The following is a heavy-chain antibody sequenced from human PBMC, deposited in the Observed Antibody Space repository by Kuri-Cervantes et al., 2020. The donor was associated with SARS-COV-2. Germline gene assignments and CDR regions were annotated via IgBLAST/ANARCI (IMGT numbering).Heavy chain of an antibody. J-gene: IGHJ6*02. D-gene: IGHD3-3*01. CDR2: INHSGST. CDR1: GGSFSGYY. CDR3: ARVPDPYYDFWSGYSGLRAAGMDV. Sequence: GSLRLSCAVYGGSFSGYYWSWIRQPPGKGLEWIGEINHSGSTNYNPSLKSRVTISVDTSKNQFSLKLSSVTAADTAVYYCARVPDPYYDFWSGYSGLRAAGMDVWGQGTTVTVSS. V-gene: IGHV4-34*01.